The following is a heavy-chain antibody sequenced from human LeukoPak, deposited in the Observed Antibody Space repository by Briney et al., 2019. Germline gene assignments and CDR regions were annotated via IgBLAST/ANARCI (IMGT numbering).Heavy chain of an antibody. CDR1: GFTFSSYW. V-gene: IGHV3-74*01. J-gene: IGHJ3*02. CDR2: IHSDGSIT. Sequence: GGSLRLSCAASGFTFSSYWMHWVRQAPGKGLVWVSRIHSDGSITSYADSVKGRFTVSRDNAKNTLYLQMNSLRAEDTAVYYCARAGHGLLWFGELFLDIWGQGTMVTVSS. D-gene: IGHD3-10*01. CDR3: ARAGHGLLWFGELFLDI.